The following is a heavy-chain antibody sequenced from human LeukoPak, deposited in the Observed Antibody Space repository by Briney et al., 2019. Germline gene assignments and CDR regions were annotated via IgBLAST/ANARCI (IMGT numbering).Heavy chain of an antibody. CDR2: INSDGSSA. J-gene: IGHJ4*02. V-gene: IGHV3-74*01. D-gene: IGHD4-23*01. CDR3: DRHLTYGGWNS. CDR1: GFTFSSYW. Sequence: QTGGSLRLSCAASGFTFSSYWMQWVRQAPGKGLVWVSRINSDGSSASYADSVKGRFTISRDNAKNTLYLQMNSLRAEDRAVYYCDRHLTYGGWNSWGQGTLVTVSS.